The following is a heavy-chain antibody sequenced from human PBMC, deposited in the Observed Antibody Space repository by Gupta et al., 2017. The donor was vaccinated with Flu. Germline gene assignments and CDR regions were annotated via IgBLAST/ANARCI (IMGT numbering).Heavy chain of an antibody. Sequence: EVQLVESGGDLVKPGGSLRLSCAASGFTFTQAWLAWFSQAPGKGLEWVGRIKSKTDGGTIDYAAPVKGRFTISRDDSRNTLSLQMNSLKTEDTAVYYCTTDGGIAVRPMFDYWGQGALVTVSS. J-gene: IGHJ4*02. CDR3: TTDGGIAVRPMFDY. D-gene: IGHD6-6*01. CDR1: GFTFTQAW. V-gene: IGHV3-15*01. CDR2: IKSKTDGGTI.